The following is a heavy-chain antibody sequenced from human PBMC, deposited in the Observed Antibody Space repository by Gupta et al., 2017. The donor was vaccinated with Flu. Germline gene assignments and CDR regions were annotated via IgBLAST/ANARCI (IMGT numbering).Heavy chain of an antibody. D-gene: IGHD5-18*01. Sequence: EVQLLESGGGLLQPGGSLRVSCAASGFTFSSYALSGVRQTPGKGLECVSSIDNSGSSPYYADSVKGRFTISRDNSKNTVYLQMNNLRADDTAVYYCSKGDSYGYRNYFDYWGQGTLVTVSS. V-gene: IGHV3-23*05. CDR2: IDNSGSSP. CDR1: GFTFSSYA. J-gene: IGHJ4*02. CDR3: SKGDSYGYRNYFDY.